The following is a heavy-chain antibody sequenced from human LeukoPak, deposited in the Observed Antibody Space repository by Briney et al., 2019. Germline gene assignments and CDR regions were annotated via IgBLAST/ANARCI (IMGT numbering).Heavy chain of an antibody. CDR2: INHSGST. J-gene: IGHJ5*02. CDR1: GGSFSGYY. CDR3: ATRTRSWFDP. Sequence: PSETLSLTCAVYGGSFSGYYWSWIRQPPGKGLEWIGEINHSGSTNYNPSLKSRVTISVDTSKNQFSLKLNSVTAADTAVYYCATRTRSWFDPWGQGTLVTVSS. D-gene: IGHD1-14*01. V-gene: IGHV4-34*01.